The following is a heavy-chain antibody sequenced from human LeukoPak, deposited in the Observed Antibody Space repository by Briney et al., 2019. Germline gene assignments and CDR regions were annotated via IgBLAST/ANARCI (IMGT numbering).Heavy chain of an antibody. CDR2: ISGSGGST. J-gene: IGHJ4*02. CDR1: GFTFSSYA. CDR3: AKEIHDFWSGYRAGDY. D-gene: IGHD3-3*01. V-gene: IGHV3-23*01. Sequence: GGSLRLSCAASGFTFSSYAMSWVCQAPGKGLEWVSAISGSGGSTYYADSAKGRFTISRDNSKNTLYLQMNSLRAEDTAVYYCAKEIHDFWSGYRAGDYWGQGTLVTVSS.